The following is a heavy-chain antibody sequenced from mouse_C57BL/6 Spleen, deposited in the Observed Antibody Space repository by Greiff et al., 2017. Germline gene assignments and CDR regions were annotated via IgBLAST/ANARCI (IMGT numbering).Heavy chain of an antibody. CDR2: IWSGGST. J-gene: IGHJ4*01. Sequence: VKLMASGPGLVQPSQSLSITCTVSGFSLTSYGVHWVRQSPGKGLEWLGVIWSGGSTDYNAAFISRLSSSKDNTKCQVFFKMNSVQADDTSIYYCASLYDYDEGGAMDYWGQGTSVTVSS. CDR1: GFSLTSYG. V-gene: IGHV2-2*01. D-gene: IGHD2-4*01. CDR3: ASLYDYDEGGAMDY.